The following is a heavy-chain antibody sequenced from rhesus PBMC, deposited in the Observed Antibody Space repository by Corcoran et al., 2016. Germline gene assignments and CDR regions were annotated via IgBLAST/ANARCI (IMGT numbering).Heavy chain of an antibody. CDR2: ISGSGGTT. Sequence: QLQLQEAGPGLVKPSETLSLTCAVSGDSISSYYWSWLRHPPGKALEWIGRISGSGGTTDYNPSLKSRVTISTDTSKNQFSRKLSSVTAADTAVYYCARGRPSGGSYYDRFDVWGPGVLVTVSS. CDR1: GDSISSYY. V-gene: IGHV4-173*01. J-gene: IGHJ5-1*01. D-gene: IGHD3-16*01. CDR3: ARGRPSGGSYYDRFDV.